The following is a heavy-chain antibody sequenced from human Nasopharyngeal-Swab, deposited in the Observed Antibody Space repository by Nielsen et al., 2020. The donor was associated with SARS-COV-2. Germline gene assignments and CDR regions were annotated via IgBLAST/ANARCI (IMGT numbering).Heavy chain of an antibody. Sequence: GSLRLSCAASGFIFSTYAMHWVRQTPGKGLEWVALISYDGSSNYYAHSVKGRFTISRDNSKNTLYLQMHSLRGEDTAVYYCARPARRGLNWFDPWGQGTLVTVSS. V-gene: IGHV3-30-3*01. J-gene: IGHJ5*02. CDR3: ARPARRGLNWFDP. CDR1: GFIFSTYA. CDR2: ISYDGSSN. D-gene: IGHD3-22*01.